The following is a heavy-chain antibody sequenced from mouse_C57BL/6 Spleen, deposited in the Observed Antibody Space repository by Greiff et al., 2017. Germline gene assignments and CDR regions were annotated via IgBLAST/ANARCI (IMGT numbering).Heavy chain of an antibody. Sequence: QVQLQQSGAELVKPGASVKISCKASGYAFSSYWLNWVKQRPGKGLEWIGQIYPGDGDTNYNGKFKGKATLTADKSSSAAYMQLSSLTSEDSAIYFCARMGVYDCYYYYAMDYWGQGTSVTVSS. CDR3: ARMGVYDCYYYYAMDY. D-gene: IGHD2-3*01. CDR1: GYAFSSYW. CDR2: IYPGDGDT. J-gene: IGHJ4*01. V-gene: IGHV1-80*01.